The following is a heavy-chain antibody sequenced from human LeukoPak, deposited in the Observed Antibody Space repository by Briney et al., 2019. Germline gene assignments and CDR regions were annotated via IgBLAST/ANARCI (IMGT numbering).Heavy chain of an antibody. CDR3: ARVKNEYYYGSGSYPASLDY. J-gene: IGHJ4*02. CDR2: IKQDGSEK. Sequence: GGSLRLSCAASGFTFSSYWMSWVRQARGKGLEWVANIKQDGSEKYYVDSVKGRFTISRDNAKNSLYLQMNSLRAEDTAVYYCARVKNEYYYGSGSYPASLDYWGQGTLVTVSS. V-gene: IGHV3-7*01. D-gene: IGHD3-10*01. CDR1: GFTFSSYW.